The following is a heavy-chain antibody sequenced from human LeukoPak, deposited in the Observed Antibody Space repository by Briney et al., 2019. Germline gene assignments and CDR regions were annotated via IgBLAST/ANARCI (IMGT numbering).Heavy chain of an antibody. CDR3: ARLRRNGDSGGFYYYYDY. D-gene: IGHD3-22*01. J-gene: IGHJ4*02. Sequence: PGGSLRLSCVASGFTFTSFSFNWVRQAPGKGLEWVSSINTVATYIYYADSVRGRFTISRDNAKNSVYLQMDSLRAEDTGVYYCARLRRNGDSGGFYYYYDYWGQGTLVTVSS. CDR1: GFTFTSFS. V-gene: IGHV3-21*01. CDR2: INTVATYI.